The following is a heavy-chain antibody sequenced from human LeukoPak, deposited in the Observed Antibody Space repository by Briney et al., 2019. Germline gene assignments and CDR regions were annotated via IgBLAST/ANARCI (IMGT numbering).Heavy chain of an antibody. CDR2: IYYSGST. V-gene: IGHV4-39*01. CDR3: ASVTMIVVA. J-gene: IGHJ5*02. CDR1: GGSISSSRYY. Sequence: SETLSLTCTVSGGSISSSRYYWGWIRQPPGKGLEWIGSIYYSGSTYYNPSLKSRVTISVDTPKNQFSLKLSSVTAADTAVYYCASVTMIVVAWGQGTLVTVSS. D-gene: IGHD3-22*01.